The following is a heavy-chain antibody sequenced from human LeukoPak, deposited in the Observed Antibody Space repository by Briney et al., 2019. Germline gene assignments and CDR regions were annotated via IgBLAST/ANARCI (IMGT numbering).Heavy chain of an antibody. CDR3: ARQIASVGTAGFDF. D-gene: IGHD6-13*01. Sequence: SETLSLTCTVSGGSISSYYWSWIRQPAGKGLEWIGRIYSTGSTNYNPSLKSRVTMSVDTSKNQFSLRLRSVTAADTAVYYCARQIASVGTAGFDFWGQGALVTVSS. V-gene: IGHV4-4*07. J-gene: IGHJ4*02. CDR1: GGSISSYY. CDR2: IYSTGST.